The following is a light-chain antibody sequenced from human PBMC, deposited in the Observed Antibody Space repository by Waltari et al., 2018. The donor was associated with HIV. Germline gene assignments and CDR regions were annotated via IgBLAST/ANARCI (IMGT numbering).Light chain of an antibody. CDR3: QQYNNWPPWT. J-gene: IGKJ1*01. V-gene: IGKV3-15*01. CDR2: GAS. Sequence: EIVMTQSPATLSVSPGERVTLSCRASQSITTKLAWYQQTPGQAPRLLIYGASTRAPGIPDRFSGSGSGTAFTLTISSLQSEDFAIYYCQQYNNWPPWTFGQGTKVEI. CDR1: QSITTK.